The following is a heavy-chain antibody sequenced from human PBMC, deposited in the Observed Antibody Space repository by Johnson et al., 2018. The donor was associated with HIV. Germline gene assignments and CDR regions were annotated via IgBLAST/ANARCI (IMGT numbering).Heavy chain of an antibody. CDR3: AKEGIIPTAASVGPPVDLDF. Sequence: VQLVESGGGLVQPGGSLRLSCAASGFTFSNYAMTWVRHVAGKGLEWVSAISSSGGGTYYADSVECRFAISRDNSKNILYLQMNILRAEDTALYYCAKEGIIPTAASVGPPVDLDFWGQGTTVTVSS. CDR2: ISSSGGGT. D-gene: IGHD4-17*01. CDR1: GFTFSNYA. J-gene: IGHJ3*01. V-gene: IGHV3-23*04.